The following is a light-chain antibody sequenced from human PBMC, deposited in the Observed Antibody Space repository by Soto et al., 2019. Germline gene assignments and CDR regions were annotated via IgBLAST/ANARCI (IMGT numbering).Light chain of an antibody. CDR1: QSVSSY. Sequence: EVVLTQSPVTLSLSPGERATLSCRASQSVSSYLAWYQQKPGQAPRLLIYDVSNRATGIPARFSGSGSGTDFTLTISSLGPEDFAVYYCKQRNYWQVTFGQGTRLEMK. V-gene: IGKV3-11*01. J-gene: IGKJ5*01. CDR3: KQRNYWQVT. CDR2: DVS.